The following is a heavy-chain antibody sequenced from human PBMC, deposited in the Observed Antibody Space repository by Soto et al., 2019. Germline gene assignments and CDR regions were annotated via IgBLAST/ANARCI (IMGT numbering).Heavy chain of an antibody. J-gene: IGHJ4*02. V-gene: IGHV3-21*02. CDR3: AGGPLYYVDY. CDR1: GFTFSSYT. CDR2: ISSRSTNT. D-gene: IGHD3-16*01. Sequence: EVQLVESGGGLVKPGGSLRLSCEDSGFTFSSYTMNWVRRAPGKGLQWVSSISSRSTNTHYADSVRGRFTISRDNAKRSLYLQMNSLGAEDTAGYYWAGGPLYYVDYWGQGTLVNVSS.